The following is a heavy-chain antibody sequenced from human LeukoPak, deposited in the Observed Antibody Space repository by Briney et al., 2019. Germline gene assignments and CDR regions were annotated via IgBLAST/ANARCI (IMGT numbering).Heavy chain of an antibody. J-gene: IGHJ6*02. CDR2: IYYSGGA. D-gene: IGHD1-14*01. CDR3: ARLSGPSGEPVSLFGLDV. V-gene: IGHV4-59*08. CDR1: GGSMSSYY. Sequence: PSETLSLTCTVSGGSMSSYYWSWIRQPPGKGLEWIGHIYYSGGAKYNPSLKSRVTISVDTSKQQFSLRLSSVSAADTAVYFCARLSGPSGEPVSLFGLDVWGQGTTVTVSS.